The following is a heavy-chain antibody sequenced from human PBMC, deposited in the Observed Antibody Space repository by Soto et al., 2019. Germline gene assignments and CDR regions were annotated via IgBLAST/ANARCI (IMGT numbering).Heavy chain of an antibody. CDR1: GGSISSGGYS. CDR3: ARDLMTTVTTSNWFDP. Sequence: PSETLSLTCVVSGGSISSGGYSWSWIRQPPGKGLEWIGSIYYSGSTYYNPSLKSRVTISVDTSKNQFSLKLSSVTAADTAVYYCARDLMTTVTTSNWFDPWGQGTLVTVSS. J-gene: IGHJ5*02. V-gene: IGHV4-39*02. CDR2: IYYSGST. D-gene: IGHD4-17*01.